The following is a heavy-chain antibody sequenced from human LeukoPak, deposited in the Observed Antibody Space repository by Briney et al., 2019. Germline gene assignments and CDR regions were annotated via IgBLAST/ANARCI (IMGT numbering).Heavy chain of an antibody. V-gene: IGHV4-61*01. CDR3: VTYCSGGSCYSADAFDI. D-gene: IGHD2-15*01. Sequence: SETLSLTCTVSGGSVSSGSYYWSWIRQPPGKGLEWIRYIYYSGSTNYNPSLKSRVTISVDTSKNQFSLKLSSVTAADTAVYYCVTYCSGGSCYSADAFDIWGQGTMVTVSS. CDR1: GGSVSSGSYY. CDR2: IYYSGST. J-gene: IGHJ3*02.